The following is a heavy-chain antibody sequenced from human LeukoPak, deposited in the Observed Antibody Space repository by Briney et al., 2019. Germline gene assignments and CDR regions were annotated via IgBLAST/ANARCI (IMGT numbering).Heavy chain of an antibody. D-gene: IGHD6-13*01. CDR3: AKDRVSYSSSWAFDY. J-gene: IGHJ4*02. V-gene: IGHV3-9*03. Sequence: PGGSLRLSCAASGFTFDDYAMHWVRQAPGKGLELVSGISWDSGSIGYADSVKGRFTISRDNAKNSLYLQMNSLRAEDMALYYCAKDRVSYSSSWAFDYWGQGTLVTVSS. CDR2: ISWDSGSI. CDR1: GFTFDDYA.